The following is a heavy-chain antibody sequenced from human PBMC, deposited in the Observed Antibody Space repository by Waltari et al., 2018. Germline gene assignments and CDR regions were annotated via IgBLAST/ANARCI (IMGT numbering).Heavy chain of an antibody. CDR1: GGSISSRSYY. J-gene: IGHJ5*02. CDR2: SYYSGST. CDR3: ARHDDYSNYVLSWFDP. V-gene: IGHV4-39*01. Sequence: QLQLQASGPGLVKPSETLSLTRTVSGGSISSRSYYWGWIRPPPGKGLEWIGSSYYSGSTYYNPSLKSRVTISVDTSKNQFSLKLSSVTAADTAVYYCARHDDYSNYVLSWFDPWGQGTLVTVSS. D-gene: IGHD4-4*01.